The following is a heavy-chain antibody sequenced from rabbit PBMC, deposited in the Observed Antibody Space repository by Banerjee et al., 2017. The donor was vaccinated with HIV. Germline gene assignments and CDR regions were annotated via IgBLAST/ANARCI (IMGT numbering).Heavy chain of an antibody. J-gene: IGHJ4*01. CDR2: IDTGDISA. D-gene: IGHD6-1*01. CDR3: ARDGAGGYGYGL. CDR1: GFSFSSSYY. Sequence: QSLEESGGGLVQPEGSLTLTCTVSGFSFSSSYYMCWVRQAPGKGLEWIACIDTGDISAHFANWVNGRFTVSLDNAQNTVFLQMTSLTVADTATYFCARDGAGGYGYGLWGQGTLVTVS. V-gene: IGHV1S40*01.